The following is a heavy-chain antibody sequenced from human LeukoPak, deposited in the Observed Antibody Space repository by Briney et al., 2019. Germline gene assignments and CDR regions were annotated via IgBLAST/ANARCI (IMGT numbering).Heavy chain of an antibody. Sequence: PGGSLRLSCAASGFTFSNYAMSWVRQAPGKGLEWVSTISGSGGSTYYADSVKGRFTISRDNPKNTLYLQMNSLRAEDTAVYYCAKDEVPYYDFWSGYSGYSYWGQGTLVTVSS. D-gene: IGHD3-3*01. CDR3: AKDEVPYYDFWSGYSGYSY. CDR1: GFTFSNYA. J-gene: IGHJ4*02. V-gene: IGHV3-23*01. CDR2: ISGSGGST.